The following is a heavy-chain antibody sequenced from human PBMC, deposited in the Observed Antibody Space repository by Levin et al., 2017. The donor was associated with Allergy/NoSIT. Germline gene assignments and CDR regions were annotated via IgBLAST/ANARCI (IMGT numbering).Heavy chain of an antibody. D-gene: IGHD6-6*01. CDR2: ISYDGSNK. V-gene: IGHV3-30*18. J-gene: IGHJ4*02. CDR1: GFTFSSYG. CDR3: AKGSEYSSSSGVGPTDY. Sequence: GGSLRLSCAASGFTFSSYGMHWVRQAPGKGLEWVAVISYDGSNKYYADSVKGRFTISRDNSKNTLYLQMNSLRAEDTAVYYCAKGSEYSSSSGVGPTDYWGQGTLVTVSS.